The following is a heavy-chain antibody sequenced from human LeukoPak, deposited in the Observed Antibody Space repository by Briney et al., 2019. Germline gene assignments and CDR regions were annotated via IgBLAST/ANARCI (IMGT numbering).Heavy chain of an antibody. CDR3: ARDPRIAAAGRYGMDV. CDR2: INPNSGGT. CDR1: GYTLTGYY. V-gene: IGHV1-2*02. J-gene: IGHJ6*02. D-gene: IGHD6-13*01. Sequence: ASVKVSCKASGYTLTGYYMHWVRQSPGQGLEWMGWINPNSGGTNYAQKFQGRVTMTRDTSISTAYMELSRLRSHNTAVYYCARDPRIAAAGRYGMDVWGQGTTVTVSS.